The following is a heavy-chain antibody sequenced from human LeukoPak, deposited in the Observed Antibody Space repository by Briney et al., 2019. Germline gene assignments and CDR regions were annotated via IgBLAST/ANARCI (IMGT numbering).Heavy chain of an antibody. CDR1: GYSFATYW. V-gene: IGHV5-51*01. D-gene: IGHD5-12*01. CDR2: NYPGDSDT. J-gene: IGHJ3*01. Sequence: GESLKISCKGSGYSFATYWIGWVRQMPGKGLEWMGINYPGDSDTTYSPSFQGQVTMSADKSISTAYLQWSSLKASDTAMYYCARRVSSSGFDAFDVWGQGTMVAVSS. CDR3: ARRVSSSGFDAFDV.